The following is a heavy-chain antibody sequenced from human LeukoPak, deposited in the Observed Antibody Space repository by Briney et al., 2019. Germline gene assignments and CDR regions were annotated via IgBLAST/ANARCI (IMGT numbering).Heavy chain of an antibody. CDR1: GGSITTYY. CDR2: VYYSGRT. V-gene: IGHV4-59*01. Sequence: PSETLSLTCTVSGGSITTYYWSWIRQPPGKALEWIGYVYYSGRTNYNPSLKSRVTISVDTSKNQFSLKLTTVTAADTAVYYRARSSSGLDYGDYYFDYWGQGTLVTVFS. CDR3: ARSSSGLDYGDYYFDY. J-gene: IGHJ4*02. D-gene: IGHD4-17*01.